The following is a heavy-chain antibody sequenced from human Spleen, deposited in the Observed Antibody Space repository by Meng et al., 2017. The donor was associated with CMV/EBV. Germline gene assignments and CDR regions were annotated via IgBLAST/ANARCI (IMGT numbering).Heavy chain of an antibody. CDR3: AKGKVSDYYNFDY. V-gene: IGHV3-48*04. D-gene: IGHD1-26*01. CDR2: ISSASRTI. CDR1: GFTFRDST. Sequence: GGSLRLSCTASGFTFRDSTMNWLRQAPGKGLEWISYISSASRTIYYADSVKGRFTISRDNAKNSLYLQMNSLRAEDTALYYCAKGKVSDYYNFDYWGQGTLVTVSS. J-gene: IGHJ4*02.